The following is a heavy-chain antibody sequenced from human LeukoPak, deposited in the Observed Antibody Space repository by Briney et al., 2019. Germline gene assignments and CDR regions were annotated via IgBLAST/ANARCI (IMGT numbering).Heavy chain of an antibody. CDR3: ASWGTAMVTEGPAVWYAFDI. Sequence: PSETLSLTCAVYGGSFSGYYWSWIRQPPGKGLEWIGEINHSGSTNYNPSLKSRVTISVDTSKNQFSLKLSSVTAADTAVYYCASWGTAMVTEGPAVWYAFDIWGQGTMVTVSS. V-gene: IGHV4-34*01. CDR1: GGSFSGYY. J-gene: IGHJ3*02. CDR2: INHSGST. D-gene: IGHD5-18*01.